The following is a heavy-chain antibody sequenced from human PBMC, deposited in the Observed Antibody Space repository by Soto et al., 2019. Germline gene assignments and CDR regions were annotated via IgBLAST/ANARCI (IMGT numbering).Heavy chain of an antibody. Sequence: EVQLLESGGGLVQPGGSLRLSCAASGFTFSNYAMTWVRQAQGKGLEWVSVITGSGGGTYFVDSVKGRFTISRDNSKNTVYLQMNSVRAEDTAVYYCAKRPLTAAGFDYWGQGTLVTVSS. D-gene: IGHD6-13*01. CDR1: GFTFSNYA. V-gene: IGHV3-23*01. CDR2: ITGSGGGT. CDR3: AKRPLTAAGFDY. J-gene: IGHJ4*02.